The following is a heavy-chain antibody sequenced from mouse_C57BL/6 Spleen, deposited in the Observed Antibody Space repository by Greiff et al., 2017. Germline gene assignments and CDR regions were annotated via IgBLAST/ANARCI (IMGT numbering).Heavy chain of an antibody. J-gene: IGHJ3*01. D-gene: IGHD2-3*01. CDR1: GFSFNTYA. CDR2: IRSKSNNYAT. CDR3: VSDGYYAWFAY. V-gene: IGHV10-1*01. Sequence: DVMLVESGGGLVQPKGSLKLSCAASGFSFNTYAMNWVRQAPGKGLEWVARIRSKSNNYATYYADSVKDRFTISRDDSESMLYLQMNNLKTEDTAMYYCVSDGYYAWFAYWGQGTLVTVSA.